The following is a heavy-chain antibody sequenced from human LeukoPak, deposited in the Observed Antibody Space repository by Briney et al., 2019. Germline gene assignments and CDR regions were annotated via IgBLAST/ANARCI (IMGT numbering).Heavy chain of an antibody. J-gene: IGHJ4*02. V-gene: IGHV3-21*01. CDR1: GFTFSSYS. Sequence: GGSLRLSCAASGFTFSSYSMNWVRQAPGKGLEWVSSISSSNSYIYYVDSVKGRFTISRDNAKNSLYLQMNSLRAEDTAVYYCARGPDSPYSSSWCDFDYWGQGTLVTVSS. CDR2: ISSSNSYI. D-gene: IGHD6-13*01. CDR3: ARGPDSPYSSSWCDFDY.